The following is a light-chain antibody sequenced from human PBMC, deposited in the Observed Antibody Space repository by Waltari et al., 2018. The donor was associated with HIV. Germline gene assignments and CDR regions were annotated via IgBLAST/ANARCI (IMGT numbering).Light chain of an antibody. V-gene: IGKV3-20*01. CDR2: GAS. J-gene: IGKJ2*01. CDR1: QSVGSNF. CDR3: QQYGSSPGT. Sequence: EMVLTQSPGTLSLSPGESATLSCRASQSVGSNFLAWYQQKPGQAPRPLIYGASSRATGIPDRCSGSGSVTDFTLTISRLEPEDIAVYFCQQYGSSPGTFGQGTKLESK.